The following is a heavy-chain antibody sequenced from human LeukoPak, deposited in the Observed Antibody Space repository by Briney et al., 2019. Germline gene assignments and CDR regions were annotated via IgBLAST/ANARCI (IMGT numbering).Heavy chain of an antibody. CDR1: GFTFSSSA. Sequence: GGSLRLSCAASGFTFSSSAMNWVRQAPGKGLVWVSRINSDGSSTSYADSVKGRFTISRDNAKNTLYLQMNSLRAEDTAVYYCAKTWHYYYMDVWGKGTTVTISS. CDR3: AKTWHYYYMDV. J-gene: IGHJ6*03. CDR2: INSDGSST. V-gene: IGHV3-74*01.